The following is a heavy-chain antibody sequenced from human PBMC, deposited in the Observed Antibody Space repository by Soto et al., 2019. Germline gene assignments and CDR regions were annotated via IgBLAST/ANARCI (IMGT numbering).Heavy chain of an antibody. J-gene: IGHJ4*02. CDR2: IYYSGST. CDR3: ARIGSGDSSGYYFLDY. Sequence: SETLSLTCTVSGGSISSGEYYWSWIRQPPGKGLEWIGYIYYSGSTYYNPSLKSRVIISLDTSKNQFSLKLSSVTAADTAVYYCARIGSGDSSGYYFLDYWGQGTLVTVSS. V-gene: IGHV4-30-4*01. D-gene: IGHD3-22*01. CDR1: GGSISSGEYY.